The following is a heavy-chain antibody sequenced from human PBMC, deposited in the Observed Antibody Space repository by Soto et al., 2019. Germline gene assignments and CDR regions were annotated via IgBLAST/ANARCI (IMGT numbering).Heavy chain of an antibody. J-gene: IGHJ4*02. CDR2: IRSSGSVT. V-gene: IGHV3-23*01. D-gene: IGHD2-15*01. CDR3: AKGPGTMVVAASFFDY. CDR1: GFTFISYA. Sequence: PGGSLRLSCAASGFTFISYAMSWVRQTPGQGLEWVSSIRSSGSVTYYGDAVKGRFIISRDNSKNTLFLQMNSLRAEDTAIYYCAKGPGTMVVAASFFDYWGQGALVTVSS.